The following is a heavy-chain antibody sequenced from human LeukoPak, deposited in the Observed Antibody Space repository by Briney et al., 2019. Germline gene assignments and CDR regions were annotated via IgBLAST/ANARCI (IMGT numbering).Heavy chain of an antibody. CDR1: GGSISGGGYF. V-gene: IGHV4-30-2*01. D-gene: IGHD3-22*01. CDR2: IYHSGST. Sequence: SETLSLTCAVSGGSISGGGYFWSWIRQPPGKVLEWIGYIYHSGSTYYNPSLKSRVHISVDRYKNQFSLKLSSVTAADTAVYYCARARTDSSGYYVSSADAFDIWGQGTMVTVSS. J-gene: IGHJ3*02. CDR3: ARARTDSSGYYVSSADAFDI.